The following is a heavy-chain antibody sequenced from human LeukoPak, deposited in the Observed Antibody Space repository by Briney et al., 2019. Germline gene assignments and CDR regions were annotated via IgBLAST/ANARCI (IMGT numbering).Heavy chain of an antibody. J-gene: IGHJ6*02. Sequence: GGSLRLSCAASGFTFSSYAMTWIRQAPGKGLEWVSFISSNGDSLYYADSVEGRFTISRDNAKGSVYLQMNSLRAEDTGVYYCAREVVIVPDYYYYGLDVWGQGTTVTVSS. CDR1: GFTFSSYA. D-gene: IGHD2/OR15-2a*01. CDR2: ISSNGDSL. CDR3: AREVVIVPDYYYYGLDV. V-gene: IGHV3-11*01.